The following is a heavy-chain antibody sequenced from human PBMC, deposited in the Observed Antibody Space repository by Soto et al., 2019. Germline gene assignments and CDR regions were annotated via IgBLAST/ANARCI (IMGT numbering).Heavy chain of an antibody. V-gene: IGHV1-8*02. J-gene: IGHJ5*02. CDR1: GYIFTRYD. Sequence: QMQLVQSGAEVKKPGASVKVSCKASGYIFTRYDINRVRQATGQGLEYMGWMNPNSGNTGYAQKFQGRVTMTRDTSISTAYMELSTLEFEDTAVYYCAKGGGRSFGGGGTFDPWGQGTLVTVSS. CDR2: MNPNSGNT. D-gene: IGHD3-9*01. CDR3: AKGGGRSFGGGGTFDP.